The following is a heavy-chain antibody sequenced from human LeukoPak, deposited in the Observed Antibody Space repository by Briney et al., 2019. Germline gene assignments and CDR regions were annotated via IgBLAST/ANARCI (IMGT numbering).Heavy chain of an antibody. D-gene: IGHD6-19*01. J-gene: IGHJ3*01. CDR1: GYTFTSYY. CDR2: INPSGGST. V-gene: IGHV1-46*01. Sequence: ASVKVSCKASGYTFTSYYMHWVRQAPGQGLEWMGIINPSGGSTSYAQKFQGRVTMTRDTSTSTVYMELSSLRSEDTAVYYCARAGARIPEAAVAGNWGQGTMVTVSS. CDR3: ARAGARIPEAAVAGN.